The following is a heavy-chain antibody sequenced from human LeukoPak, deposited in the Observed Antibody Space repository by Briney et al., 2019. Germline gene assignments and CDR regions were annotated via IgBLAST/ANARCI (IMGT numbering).Heavy chain of an antibody. D-gene: IGHD6-13*01. CDR3: ARVKEGSSWYFDY. V-gene: IGHV1-2*02. J-gene: IGHJ4*02. Sequence: ASVKVSCKASGCTFTGYYMHWVRQAPGQGLEWMGWINPNSGGTNYAQKFQGRVTMTRDTSISTAYMELSRLRSDDTAVYCCARVKEGSSWYFDYWGQGTLVTVSS. CDR2: INPNSGGT. CDR1: GCTFTGYY.